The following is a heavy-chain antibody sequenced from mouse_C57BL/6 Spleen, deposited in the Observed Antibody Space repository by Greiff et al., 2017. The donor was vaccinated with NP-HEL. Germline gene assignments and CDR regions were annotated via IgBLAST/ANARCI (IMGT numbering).Heavy chain of an antibody. J-gene: IGHJ2*01. CDR1: GYTFTVYT. V-gene: IGHV1-78*01. CDR3: TSPRSSRY. CDR2: IYPRDSSN. Sequence: QVQLQQSDAELVKPGASVKISCKASGYTFTVYTLHWMKQRPEQGLDWIGYIYPRDSSNKYNEKFKGKATLTADKSSSTTYMQLNSLTSEDSAVYFCTSPRSSRYWGQGTTLTVSS.